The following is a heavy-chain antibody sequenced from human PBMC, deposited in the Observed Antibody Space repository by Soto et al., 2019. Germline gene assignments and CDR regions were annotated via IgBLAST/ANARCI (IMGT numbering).Heavy chain of an antibody. CDR1: GYIHDETA. Sequence: GGSESLPCAVSGYIHDETAMPWVRQAPKKGLEWGSGIDWKKDMGDADSVKGRVTISRDNAENSLNLQMSSLKAVDTALYYCAISQDRGGRTTFIYWGQGTQVTVA. CDR2: IDWKKDM. V-gene: IGHV3-9*01. CDR3: AISQDRGGRTTFIY. J-gene: IGHJ4*02. D-gene: IGHD3-16*01.